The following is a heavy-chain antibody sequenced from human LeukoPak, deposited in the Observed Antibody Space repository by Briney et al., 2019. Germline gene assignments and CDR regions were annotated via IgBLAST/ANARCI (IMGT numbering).Heavy chain of an antibody. D-gene: IGHD4/OR15-4a*01. Sequence: GGSLRLSCAASGFTFSSYEMNWVRQAPGKGLEWVSYISSSGSTIYYADSLKGRFTISRDNSKNTLYLQMNSLRVEDTAVYYCARRAGAYSHPYDYWGQGTLVTVSS. CDR1: GFTFSSYE. V-gene: IGHV3-48*03. J-gene: IGHJ4*02. CDR2: ISSSGSTI. CDR3: ARRAGAYSHPYDY.